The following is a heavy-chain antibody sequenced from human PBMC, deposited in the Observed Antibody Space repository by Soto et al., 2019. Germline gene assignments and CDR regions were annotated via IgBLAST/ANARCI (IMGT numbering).Heavy chain of an antibody. J-gene: IGHJ5*02. CDR2: ISSSSSYI. V-gene: IGHV3-21*01. CDR3: ARDLSSSFNWFDP. CDR1: GFTFSSYS. D-gene: IGHD6-13*01. Sequence: GGSLRLSCAASGFTFSSYSMNWGRQAPGKGLEWVSSISSSSSYIYYADSVKGRFTISRDNAKNSLYLQMNSLRAEDTAVYYCARDLSSSFNWFDPWGQGTLVTVSS.